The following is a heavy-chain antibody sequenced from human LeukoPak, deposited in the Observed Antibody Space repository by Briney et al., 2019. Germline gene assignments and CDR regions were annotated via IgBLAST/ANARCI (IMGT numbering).Heavy chain of an antibody. V-gene: IGHV4-59*01. CDR2: IYYSGST. Sequence: SETLSLTCTGSGGSISSYYWSWIRQPPGKGLEWIGYIYYSGSTNYNPSLKSRVTISVDTSKNQFSLKLSSVTAADTAVYYCARAPYCSGGSCYRPGSWFDPWGQGALVTVSS. CDR1: GGSISSYY. J-gene: IGHJ5*02. D-gene: IGHD2-15*01. CDR3: ARAPYCSGGSCYRPGSWFDP.